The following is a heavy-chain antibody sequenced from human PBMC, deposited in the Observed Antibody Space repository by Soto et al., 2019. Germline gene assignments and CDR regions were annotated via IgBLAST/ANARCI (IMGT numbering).Heavy chain of an antibody. V-gene: IGHV3-23*01. J-gene: IGHJ6*02. CDR3: AKVALNYCSGGSCGGMDI. D-gene: IGHD2-15*01. CDR1: GFTFSSYA. Sequence: PGGSLRLSCAASGFTFSSYAMSWVRQAPGTGLEWVSAISGSGGSTYYADSVKGRFTISRDNSKNTLYLQMNSLRAEDTAVYYCAKVALNYCSGGSCGGMDIWVPGTTVTVSS. CDR2: ISGSGGST.